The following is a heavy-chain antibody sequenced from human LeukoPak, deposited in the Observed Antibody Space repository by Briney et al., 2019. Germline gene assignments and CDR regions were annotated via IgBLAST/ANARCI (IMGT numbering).Heavy chain of an antibody. V-gene: IGHV3-53*05. CDR1: GFTVSGNY. Sequence: PGGSLRLSCAVSGFTVSGNYMSWVRQAPGKGLEWVSLIYSGGTTYYADSVKGRFTISRDNSKNTLYLQMNSLRAADTAVYYCARGSGYSYSFTGRERTKSRLDYWGQGTLVTVSS. CDR3: ARGSGYSYSFTGRERTKSRLDY. J-gene: IGHJ4*02. D-gene: IGHD5-18*01. CDR2: IYSGGTT.